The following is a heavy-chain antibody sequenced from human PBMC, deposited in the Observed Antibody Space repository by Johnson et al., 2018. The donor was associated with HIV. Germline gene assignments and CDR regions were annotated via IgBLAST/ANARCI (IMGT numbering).Heavy chain of an antibody. CDR2: ISWNSGSI. CDR1: GFTFDDYA. Sequence: VQLVESGGGLVQPGRSLRLSCAASGFTFDDYAMHWVRQAPGKGLEWVSGISWNSGSIGYADSVKGRFTISRDNAKNSLYLQMNSLRAGDTAVYFCSKEVIWGQGTMVTVSS. J-gene: IGHJ3*02. V-gene: IGHV3-9*01. CDR3: SKEVI.